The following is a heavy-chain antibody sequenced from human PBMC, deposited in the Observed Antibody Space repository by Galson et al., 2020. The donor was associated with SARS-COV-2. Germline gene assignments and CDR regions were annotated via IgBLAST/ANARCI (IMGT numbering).Heavy chain of an antibody. D-gene: IGHD2-15*01. CDR2: ISSSVSTI. Sequence: GGSLGLSCAASGFTFSNYSMNWVRQAPGKGLEWVSYISSSVSTIYYADSVKGRFTISRDNAKNSLCLQMNSLRAEDTAVYYCARNLKDPDGYYYYGMDVWGQGTTVTVSS. J-gene: IGHJ6*02. CDR1: GFTFSNYS. V-gene: IGHV3-48*01. CDR3: ARNLKDPDGYYYYGMDV.